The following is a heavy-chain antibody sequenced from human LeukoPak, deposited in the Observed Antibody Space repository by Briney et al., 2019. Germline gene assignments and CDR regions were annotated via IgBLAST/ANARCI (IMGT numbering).Heavy chain of an antibody. Sequence: GGSLRLSCAASGFSFSTFGMHWVRQAPGKGLEWVAVIWYDGSSTYSADSVKGRFTISRDNSKNTLFLQMDSLRAEDTAMYYCARDPDPTLYCSGGSCYSSLGYWGQGTLVAVPS. J-gene: IGHJ4*02. V-gene: IGHV3-33*01. CDR3: ARDPDPTLYCSGGSCYSSLGY. D-gene: IGHD2-15*01. CDR1: GFSFSTFG. CDR2: IWYDGSST.